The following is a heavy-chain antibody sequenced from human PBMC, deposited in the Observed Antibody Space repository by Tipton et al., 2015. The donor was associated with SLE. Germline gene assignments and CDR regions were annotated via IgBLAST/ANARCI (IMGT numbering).Heavy chain of an antibody. J-gene: IGHJ4*02. CDR1: GGSFSGYY. CDR2: INHSGST. D-gene: IGHD6-25*01. Sequence: LRLSCAVYGGSFSGYYWSWIRQPPGKGLEWIGEINHSGSTNYNPSLKSRVTISVDTSKNQFSLKLSSVTAADTAVYYCARAPSSGFYSDYWGQGTLVTVSS. CDR3: ARAPSSGFYSDY. V-gene: IGHV4-34*01.